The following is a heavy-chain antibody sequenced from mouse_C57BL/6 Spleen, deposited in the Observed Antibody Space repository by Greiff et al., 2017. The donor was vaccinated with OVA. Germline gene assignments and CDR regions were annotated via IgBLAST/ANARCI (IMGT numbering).Heavy chain of an antibody. D-gene: IGHD1-1*01. CDR2: IWTGGGT. J-gene: IGHJ2*01. Sequence: VKVVESGPGLVAPSQSLSITCTVSGFLLTSYAISWVRQPPGKGLEWLGVIWTGGGTNYNSALKSRLSISKDNSKSQVFLKMNSLQTDDTARYYCARKRGDYYGSSNYFDYWGQGTTLTVSS. V-gene: IGHV2-9-1*01. CDR3: ARKRGDYYGSSNYFDY. CDR1: GFLLTSYA.